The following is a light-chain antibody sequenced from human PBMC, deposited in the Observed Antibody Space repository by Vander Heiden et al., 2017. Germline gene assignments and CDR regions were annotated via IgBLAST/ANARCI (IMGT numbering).Light chain of an antibody. CDR3: QQYSIDSPT. Sequence: DIQMTQSPSTLPSYVGDSVTITCRASQSITTWLAWYQQKPGKAPKLLIYDASNLQSGVPSRFSGSGSGTDFSLTISSLQPDDFATYYCQQYSIDSPTFGQGTKVEI. CDR2: DAS. J-gene: IGKJ1*01. CDR1: QSITTW. V-gene: IGKV1-5*01.